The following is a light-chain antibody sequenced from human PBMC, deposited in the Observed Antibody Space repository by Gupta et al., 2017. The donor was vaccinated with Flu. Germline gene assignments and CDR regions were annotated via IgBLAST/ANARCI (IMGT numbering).Light chain of an antibody. CDR1: QSVLYSSNNKNY. Sequence: DIVMTQSPDSLAVSLGEGDTINCKSSQSVLYSSNNKNYLAWYQQKPGQPPKLLIYWASTRESGVPDRFSGSGSGTDFTLTISSLQAEDVAVYYCQQYYSTPQTFGQGTKVEIK. J-gene: IGKJ1*01. CDR2: WAS. CDR3: QQYYSTPQT. V-gene: IGKV4-1*01.